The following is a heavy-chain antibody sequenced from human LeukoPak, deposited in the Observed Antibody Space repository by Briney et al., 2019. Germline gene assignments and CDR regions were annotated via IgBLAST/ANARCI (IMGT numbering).Heavy chain of an antibody. Sequence: KPSETLSLTCTVSGGSISSYYWSWIRQPPGKGLEWIGYIYYSGSTNYNPSLKSRVTISVDTSKNQFSLKLSSVTAADTAVYYCARAGGYYSYYYGMDVWGQGTTVTVS. CDR3: ARAGGYYSYYYGMDV. V-gene: IGHV4-59*01. CDR2: IYYSGST. J-gene: IGHJ6*02. D-gene: IGHD3-10*01. CDR1: GGSISSYY.